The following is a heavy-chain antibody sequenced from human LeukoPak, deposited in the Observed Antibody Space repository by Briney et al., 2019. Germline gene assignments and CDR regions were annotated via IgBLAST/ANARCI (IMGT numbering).Heavy chain of an antibody. CDR3: AKVYVGSWYAYDH. V-gene: IGHV3-43*02. D-gene: IGHD6-13*01. J-gene: IGHJ4*02. Sequence: PGGSLRLSCTASGFTFDDYAMHWVRQAPAKGLEWVSLINGDGGTTDYADSVKGRFTISRDNRRNSLYLHMNSLRTEDTALYFCAKVYVGSWYAYDHWGQGTLVTVSS. CDR1: GFTFDDYA. CDR2: INGDGGTT.